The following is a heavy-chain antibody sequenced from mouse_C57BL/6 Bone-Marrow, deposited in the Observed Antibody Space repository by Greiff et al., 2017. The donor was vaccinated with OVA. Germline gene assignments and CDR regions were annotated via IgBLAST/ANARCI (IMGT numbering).Heavy chain of an antibody. D-gene: IGHD1-1*01. J-gene: IGHJ1*03. V-gene: IGHV1-82*01. Sequence: QVQLKESGPELVKPGASVKISCKASGYAFSSSWMNWVKQRPGKGLEWIGRIYPGDGDTNYNGKFKGKATLTADKSSSTAYMQLSSLTSEDSAVYFCAIITTVVARYFDVWGTGTTVTVSS. CDR3: AIITTVVARYFDV. CDR1: GYAFSSSW. CDR2: IYPGDGDT.